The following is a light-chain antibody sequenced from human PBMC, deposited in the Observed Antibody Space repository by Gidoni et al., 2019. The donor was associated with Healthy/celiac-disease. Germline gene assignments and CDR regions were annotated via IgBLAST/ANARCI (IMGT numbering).Light chain of an antibody. CDR1: SSDVGGYNY. Sequence: QSALTQPRSVSGSPGQPVTISCTGTSSDVGGYNYVSWYQQHPGKAPKLMIYDVSKRPSGVPDRFSGSKSGNTASLTISGLQAEDEADYYCCSYAGSYTFLFGGGTKLTVL. J-gene: IGLJ2*01. CDR3: CSYAGSYTFL. V-gene: IGLV2-11*01. CDR2: DVS.